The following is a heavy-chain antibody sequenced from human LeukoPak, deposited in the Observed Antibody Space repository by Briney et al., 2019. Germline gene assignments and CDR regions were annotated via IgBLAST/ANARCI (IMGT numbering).Heavy chain of an antibody. D-gene: IGHD5-18*01. J-gene: IGHJ4*02. CDR1: GYSFTSYY. Sequence: ASVKVSCKASGYSFTSYYMHWVRQAPGQWLEWMGIINPSDGSTSYPQRFQGRVTMTRDTSTSTVYMELSSLISEDSALYYCARSAYTYSSYFDYWGQGTLVTVSS. CDR3: ARSAYTYSSYFDY. V-gene: IGHV1-46*01. CDR2: INPSDGST.